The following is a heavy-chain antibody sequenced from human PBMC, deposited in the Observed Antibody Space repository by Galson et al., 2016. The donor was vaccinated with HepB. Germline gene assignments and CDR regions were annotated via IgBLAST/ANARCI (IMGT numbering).Heavy chain of an antibody. D-gene: IGHD3-3*01. CDR2: VKQDGSEK. J-gene: IGHJ4*02. V-gene: IGHV3-7*01. CDR1: GFTFSSYW. Sequence: SLRLSCAASGFTFSSYWMSWVRQAPGKGLEWVANVKQDGSEKYYVDSVKGRFTISRDNAKNSLYLQMNSLRAEDTAVYYCARDGPHDFWWGYPFDYWGQGTLVTGSS. CDR3: ARDGPHDFWWGYPFDY.